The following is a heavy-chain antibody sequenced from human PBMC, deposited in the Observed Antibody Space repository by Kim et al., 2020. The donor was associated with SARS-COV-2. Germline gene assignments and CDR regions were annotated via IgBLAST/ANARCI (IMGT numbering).Heavy chain of an antibody. CDR3: ARTIAAAGTDV. J-gene: IGHJ6*02. Sequence: GGSLRLSCAASGFTFSSYAMHWVRQAPGKGLEWVAVISYDGSNKYYADSVKGRFTISRDNSKNTLYLQMNSLRAEDTAVYYCARTIAAAGTDVWGQGTTVTVSS. CDR1: GFTFSSYA. CDR2: ISYDGSNK. D-gene: IGHD6-13*01. V-gene: IGHV3-30*04.